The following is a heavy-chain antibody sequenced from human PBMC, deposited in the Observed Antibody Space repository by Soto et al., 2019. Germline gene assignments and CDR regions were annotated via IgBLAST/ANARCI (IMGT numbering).Heavy chain of an antibody. V-gene: IGHV3-9*01. J-gene: IGHJ6*02. CDR3: AKAYYDFWSGYYPGYYYYYGMDV. D-gene: IGHD3-3*01. CDR1: GFTFDEYA. CDR2: ISWNSSSI. Sequence: GGSLRLSCAASGFTFDEYAMHWVRHAPWKGLERVSGISWNSSSIGYADSVKGRFTISRDNAKNSLYLQMNSLRAEDTALYYCAKAYYDFWSGYYPGYYYYYGMDVWGPGSPVTVSS.